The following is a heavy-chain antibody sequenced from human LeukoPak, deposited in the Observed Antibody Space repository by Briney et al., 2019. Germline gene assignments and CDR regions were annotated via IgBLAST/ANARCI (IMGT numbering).Heavy chain of an antibody. Sequence: GGSLRLSCGASGFTFSRSGMHWVRQAPGKGLEWVAVISYDGSNKYYADSVKGRFTISRDNSKNTLNLQMNSLRAEDTAVYYCAKDTAMVFGYIDYWGQGTLVTVSS. CDR2: ISYDGSNK. D-gene: IGHD5-18*01. V-gene: IGHV3-30*18. CDR1: GFTFSRSG. CDR3: AKDTAMVFGYIDY. J-gene: IGHJ4*02.